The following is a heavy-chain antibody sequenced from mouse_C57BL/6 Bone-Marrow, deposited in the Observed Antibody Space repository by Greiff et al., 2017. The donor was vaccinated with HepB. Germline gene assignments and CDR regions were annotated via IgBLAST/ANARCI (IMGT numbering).Heavy chain of an antibody. V-gene: IGHV1-80*01. Sequence: QVQLKESGAELVKPGASVKISCKASGYAFSSYWMNWVKQRPGKGLEWIGQIYPGDGDTNYNGKFKGKATLTADKSSSTAYMQLSSLTSEDSAVYFCARHYDGGFDYWGQGTTLTVSS. D-gene: IGHD1-2*01. CDR2: IYPGDGDT. CDR3: ARHYDGGFDY. CDR1: GYAFSSYW. J-gene: IGHJ2*01.